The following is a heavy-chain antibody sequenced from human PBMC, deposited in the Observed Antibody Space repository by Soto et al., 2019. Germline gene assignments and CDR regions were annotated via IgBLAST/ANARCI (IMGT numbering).Heavy chain of an antibody. CDR1: GFTFSSYA. J-gene: IGHJ6*03. V-gene: IGHV3-23*01. D-gene: IGHD3-3*01. Sequence: EVQLLESGGGLVQPGGSLRLSCAASGFTFSSYALNWVRQAPGKGLEWVSVISGSGDNTYYADSVKGRFTISRDNSKNTLYLQMNSLRAEDTAVYYCAKDLGTDDFWSAYYTYYYMDVWGKGTTVTVS. CDR2: ISGSGDNT. CDR3: AKDLGTDDFWSAYYTYYYMDV.